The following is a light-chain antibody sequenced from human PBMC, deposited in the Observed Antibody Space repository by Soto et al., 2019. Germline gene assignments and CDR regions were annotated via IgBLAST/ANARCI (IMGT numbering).Light chain of an antibody. J-gene: IGKJ2*01. CDR3: QHYNGY. CDR1: QNIRSW. CDR2: DAS. Sequence: DMPMTQSPTTLSASVGDRVTITCRASQNIRSWLAWYQQKPGKATKVLIYDASTLESGVPSRFSGSGFETEFTLTISSLQPDDFATYYCQHYNGYFGQGTKLEIK. V-gene: IGKV1-5*01.